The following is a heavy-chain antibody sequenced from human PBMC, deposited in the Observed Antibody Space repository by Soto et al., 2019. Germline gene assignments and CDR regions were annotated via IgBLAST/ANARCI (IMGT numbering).Heavy chain of an antibody. CDR2: MNPNSGNT. D-gene: IGHD3-22*01. Sequence: ASLKGSCKTSGYGFTSDYIGWGVQATEQVLGWMGWMNPNSGNTGCAQKFQGRVTMTRNTSISTAYMELSSLRSEDTAVYYCSSSYSSGYTSYPYAFDIWGQGTMVT. CDR3: SSSYSSGYTSYPYAFDI. J-gene: IGHJ3*02. CDR1: GYGFTSDY. V-gene: IGHV1-8*01.